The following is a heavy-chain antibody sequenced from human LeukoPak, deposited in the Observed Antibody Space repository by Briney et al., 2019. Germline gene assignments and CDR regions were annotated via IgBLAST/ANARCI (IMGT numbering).Heavy chain of an antibody. D-gene: IGHD1-14*01. CDR2: INPNSSGT. Sequence: ASVKVSCKASGYTFTGYYMHWVRQAPGQGPEWMGWINPNSSGTNYAQKFQGRVTMTRDTSLSTVYMELSRLRSDDTAVYYCAIAWTRKGYYYYYMDVWGKGTTVTVSS. CDR1: GYTFTGYY. CDR3: AIAWTRKGYYYYYMDV. V-gene: IGHV1-2*02. J-gene: IGHJ6*03.